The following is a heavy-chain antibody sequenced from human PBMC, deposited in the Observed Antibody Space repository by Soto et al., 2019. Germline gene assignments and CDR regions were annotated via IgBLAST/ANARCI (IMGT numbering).Heavy chain of an antibody. CDR1: GGSISSYY. CDR2: IYYSGST. V-gene: IGHV4-59*08. D-gene: IGHD3-10*01. J-gene: IGHJ4*02. CDR3: ASKSGSGPLYYFDY. Sequence: PSETLSLTCTVSGGSISSYYWSLIRQPPGKGLEWIGYIYYSGSTNYNPSLKSRVTISVDTSKNQFSLKLSSVTAADTAVYYCASKSGSGPLYYFDYWGQGTLVTVSS.